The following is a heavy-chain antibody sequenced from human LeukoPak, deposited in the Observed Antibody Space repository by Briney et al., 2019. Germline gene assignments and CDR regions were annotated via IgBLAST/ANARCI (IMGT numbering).Heavy chain of an antibody. CDR1: GGSFSGYY. D-gene: IGHD6-13*01. CDR3: ARGPHIAAAGTGRFWNY. CDR2: INHSGST. J-gene: IGHJ4*02. Sequence: PSETLSLTCAVYGGSFSGYYWSWIRQPPGKGLEWIGEINHSGSTNYNPSLKSRVSISVDTSKNQFSLKLSSVTAADTAVYYCARGPHIAAAGTGRFWNYWGQGTLVTVS. V-gene: IGHV4-34*01.